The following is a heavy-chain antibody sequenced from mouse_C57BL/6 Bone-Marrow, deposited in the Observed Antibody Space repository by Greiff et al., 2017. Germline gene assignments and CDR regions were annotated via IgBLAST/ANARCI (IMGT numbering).Heavy chain of an antibody. Sequence: DVKLVESGGDLVKPGGSLKLSCAASGFTFSSYGMSWVRQTPDKRLEWVATISSGGSYTYYPDSVKGRFTICRDNAKNTLYLQISSLKSEYTAMYYCARVTDYSNYDAMDYWDQGTAVTVSS. CDR1: GFTFSSYG. J-gene: IGHJ4*01. CDR3: ARVTDYSNYDAMDY. D-gene: IGHD2-5*01. V-gene: IGHV5-6*02. CDR2: ISSGGSYT.